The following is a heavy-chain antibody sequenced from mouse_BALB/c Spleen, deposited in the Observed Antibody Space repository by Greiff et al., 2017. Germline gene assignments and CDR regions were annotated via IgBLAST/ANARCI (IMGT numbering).Heavy chain of an antibody. J-gene: IGHJ3*01. CDR3: ARQYGNSGFAY. V-gene: IGHV5-6*01. CDR1: GFTFRSYG. D-gene: IGHD2-10*02. Sequence: EVMLVESGGDLVKPGGSLKLSCAASGFTFRSYGMSWVRQTPDKRLEWVATISSCGSYTYYPDSVKGRFTISRDNAKNTLYLQMSSLKSEDTAMYYCARQYGNSGFAYWSHGTLATV. CDR2: ISSCGSYT.